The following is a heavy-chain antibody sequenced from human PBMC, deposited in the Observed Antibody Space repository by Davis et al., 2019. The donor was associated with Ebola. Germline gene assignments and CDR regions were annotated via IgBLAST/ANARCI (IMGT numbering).Heavy chain of an antibody. CDR3: ARDFYDFWSGYYHYYFDY. J-gene: IGHJ4*02. Sequence: GGSLRLSCAGSGFSFSSDSMNWVRQAPGKGLEWVAAISRSSSYTYYADSVKGRFTISRDNAKNSLYLQMNSLRAEDTAVYYCARDFYDFWSGYYHYYFDYWGQGTLVTVSS. CDR2: ISRSSSYT. D-gene: IGHD3-3*01. V-gene: IGHV3-21*01. CDR1: GFSFSSDS.